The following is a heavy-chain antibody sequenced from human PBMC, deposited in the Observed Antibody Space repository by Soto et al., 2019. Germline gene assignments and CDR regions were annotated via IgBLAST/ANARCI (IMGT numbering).Heavy chain of an antibody. D-gene: IGHD6-19*01. CDR2: ISHDGGDK. CDR1: GFTFSTTG. V-gene: IGHV3-30*18. J-gene: IGHJ5*02. Sequence: QVHLVESGGGVVQPGRSLRLSCAASGFTFSTTGMHWVRQAPGKGLEWVAMISHDGGDKHYTDSVKGRFTISRDTSKNTLYLQMNSLRPVDTAMYHCAKDLYGAGWYNYFDPWGQGTLVTVSS. CDR3: AKDLYGAGWYNYFDP.